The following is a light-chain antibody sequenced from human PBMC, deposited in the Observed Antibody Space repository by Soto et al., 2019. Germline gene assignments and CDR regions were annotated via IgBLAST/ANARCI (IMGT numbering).Light chain of an antibody. CDR3: QQRNNWPAIS. V-gene: IGKV3-15*01. CDR2: GAS. J-gene: IGKJ5*01. Sequence: EIVLTQSPGTLSLSPGERATLSCRASQSVSSNLAWYQQKPGQAPRLLIYGASTRATGIPARFSGSGSGTEFTLTISSLQSEDFAVYYCQQRNNWPAISFGQGTRLEIK. CDR1: QSVSSN.